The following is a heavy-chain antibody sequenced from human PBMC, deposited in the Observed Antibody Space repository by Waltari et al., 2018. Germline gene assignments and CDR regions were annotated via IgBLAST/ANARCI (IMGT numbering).Heavy chain of an antibody. J-gene: IGHJ4*02. CDR1: W. CDR2: IHSSGKP. Sequence: WWSWVRRPAGKGLEWIGQIHSSGKPNYNPSLERRVTTSIDTANKQFYLKVTSATAADTAVYYCARDSGRGLYLDSWGQGILVTVSP. V-gene: IGHV4-4*02. CDR3: ARDSGRGLYLDS. D-gene: IGHD2-15*01.